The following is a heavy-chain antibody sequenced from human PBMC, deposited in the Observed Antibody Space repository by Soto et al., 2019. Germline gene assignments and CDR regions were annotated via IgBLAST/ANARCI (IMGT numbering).Heavy chain of an antibody. D-gene: IGHD3-10*01. CDR2: VIPMFGTA. V-gene: IGHV1-69*13. CDR1: GGIFTASA. J-gene: IGHJ6*02. CDR3: AVGFKLDYYSLDV. Sequence: SVKVSCKSSGGIFTASAISWVRQAPGQGPEWMGGVIPMFGTANYPQRFQGRVTINADESTNTAYMQLSSLRSEDTAVYFCAVGFKLDYYSLDVWGQGTTVTVS.